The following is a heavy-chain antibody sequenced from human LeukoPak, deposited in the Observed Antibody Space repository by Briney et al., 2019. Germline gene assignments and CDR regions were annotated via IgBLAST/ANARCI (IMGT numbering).Heavy chain of an antibody. D-gene: IGHD2-8*01. CDR1: GGTFSSYA. CDR2: IIPILGIA. V-gene: IGHV1-69*04. J-gene: IGHJ5*02. Sequence: SVKVSCKASGGTFSSYAISWVRQAPGQGLEWMGRIIPILGIANYAQKFQGRVSITADKSTSTAYMELSSLRSEDTAVYYCAGYQRGTNGKTNWFDPWGQGTLVTVSS. CDR3: AGYQRGTNGKTNWFDP.